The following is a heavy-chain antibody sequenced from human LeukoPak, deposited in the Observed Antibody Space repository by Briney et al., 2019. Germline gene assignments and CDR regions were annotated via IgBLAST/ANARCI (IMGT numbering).Heavy chain of an antibody. V-gene: IGHV4-61*06. D-gene: IGHD3-22*01. CDR3: AGDSSGYFFDY. J-gene: IGHJ4*02. Sequence: CLWIRQPPGKGLEWIGYIYYSGSTNYNPSLKSRVTISVDTSKNQFSLKLSSVTAADTAVYYCAGDSSGYFFDYWGQGTLVTVSS. CDR2: IYYSGST.